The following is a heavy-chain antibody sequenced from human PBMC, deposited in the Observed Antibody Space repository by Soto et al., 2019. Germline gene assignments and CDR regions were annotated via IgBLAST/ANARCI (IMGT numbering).Heavy chain of an antibody. CDR3: ARVSRRCGSSWWFDY. V-gene: IGHV1-69*13. CDR1: GGTFSSYA. J-gene: IGHJ4*02. D-gene: IGHD6-13*01. CDR2: IIPIFGTA. Sequence: SVKVSCKASGGTFSSYAISWVRQAPGQGLEWMGGIIPIFGTANYAQKFQGRVTITADESTSTAYMELSSLRSEETAVYYCARVSRRCGSSWWFDYWGQRTLVTVSS.